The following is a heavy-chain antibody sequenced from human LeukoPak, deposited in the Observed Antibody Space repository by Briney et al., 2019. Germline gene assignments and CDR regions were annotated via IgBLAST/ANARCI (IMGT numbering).Heavy chain of an antibody. Sequence: PSETLSLTCAVYGGSFSGYYWSWIRQPPGKGLERIGEINHSGSTNYNPSLKSRVTISVDTSKNQFSLKLSSVTAADTAVYYCARTTTTVNTGWFDPWGQGTLVTVSS. CDR1: GGSFSGYY. V-gene: IGHV4-34*01. D-gene: IGHD4-17*01. CDR3: ARTTTTVNTGWFDP. J-gene: IGHJ5*02. CDR2: INHSGST.